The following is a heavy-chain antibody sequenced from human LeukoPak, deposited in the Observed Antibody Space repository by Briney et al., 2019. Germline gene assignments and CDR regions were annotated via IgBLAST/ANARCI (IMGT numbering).Heavy chain of an antibody. V-gene: IGHV1-2*06. J-gene: IGHJ3*02. CDR2: VNPNNGGT. CDR1: GYTFTGYY. CDR3: AGEDNSSGYRPFDI. D-gene: IGHD3-22*01. Sequence: ASVKVSCKASGYTFTGYYIHWVRQAPGQGLEWMGRVNPNNGGTNYAQKFQGRVTMTRDMSMSTAYMELSRLRSVDTAVYYCAGEDNSSGYRPFDIWGQGTMVTVPS.